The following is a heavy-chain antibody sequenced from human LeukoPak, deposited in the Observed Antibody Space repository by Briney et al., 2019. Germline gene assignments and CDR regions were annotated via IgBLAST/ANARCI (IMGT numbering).Heavy chain of an antibody. D-gene: IGHD2-21*02. V-gene: IGHV5-51*01. CDR3: ARTLAYCGGDCSAFDY. CDR2: IYPGDSDT. J-gene: IGHJ4*02. Sequence: GESLKISCKGFGYSFTSYWIGWVRQMPGKGLEWMGIIYPGDSDTRYSPSFQGQVTISADKSISTAYLQWSSLKASDTAMYYCARTLAYCGGDCSAFDYWGQGTLVTVSS. CDR1: GYSFTSYW.